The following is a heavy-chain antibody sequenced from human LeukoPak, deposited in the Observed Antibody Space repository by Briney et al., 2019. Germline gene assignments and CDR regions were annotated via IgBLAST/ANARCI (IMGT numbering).Heavy chain of an antibody. CDR1: GYTFTNYG. CDR2: ISGYNGHP. Sequence: ASVKVSCKASGYTFTNYGISWVRQAPGQGLEWMGWISGYNGHPNYAEKLQGRVTMTTDTSTSTAYMELRSLRSDDTAVFYCARDNSVRDEAWWFNPWGQGTLVTVSS. V-gene: IGHV1-18*01. D-gene: IGHD5-24*01. J-gene: IGHJ5*02. CDR3: ARDNSVRDEAWWFNP.